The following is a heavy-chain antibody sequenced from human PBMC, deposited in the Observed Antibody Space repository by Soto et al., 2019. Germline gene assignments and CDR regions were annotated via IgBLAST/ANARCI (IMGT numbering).Heavy chain of an antibody. V-gene: IGHV1-69*13. CDR3: ARRSLVGATPGYFDY. D-gene: IGHD1-26*01. Sequence: SVKVSCKASGGTFSSYAISWVRQAPGQGLEWMGGIIPIFGTANYAQKFQGRVTITADESTSTAYMELSSLRSEDTAVYYCARRSLVGATPGYFDYWGQGTLVTVSS. CDR1: GGTFSSYA. J-gene: IGHJ4*02. CDR2: IIPIFGTA.